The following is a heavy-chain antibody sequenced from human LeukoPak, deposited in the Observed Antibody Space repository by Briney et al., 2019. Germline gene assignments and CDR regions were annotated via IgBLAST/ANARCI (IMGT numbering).Heavy chain of an antibody. Sequence: GGFLRLSCAASGFTFSSYGMHWVRQAPGKGLEWVAFIRYDGSNKYYADSVKGRFTISRDNSKNTLYLQMNSLRAEDTAVYYCARGDSGWFRDYWGQGTLVTVSS. CDR2: IRYDGSNK. CDR1: GFTFSSYG. V-gene: IGHV3-30*02. J-gene: IGHJ4*02. D-gene: IGHD6-19*01. CDR3: ARGDSGWFRDY.